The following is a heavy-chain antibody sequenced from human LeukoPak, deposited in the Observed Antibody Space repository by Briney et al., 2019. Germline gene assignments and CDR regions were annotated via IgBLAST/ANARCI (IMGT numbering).Heavy chain of an antibody. CDR2: IYYSGST. V-gene: IGHV4-30-4*01. CDR1: GGSTSSGDYY. CDR3: ARAGRILWFGELLS. J-gene: IGHJ4*02. D-gene: IGHD3-10*01. Sequence: SQTLSLTCTVSGGSTSSGDYYWSWIRQPPGKGLEWIGYIYYSGSTYYNPPLKSRVTISVDTSKNQFSLKLSSVTAADTAVYYCARAGRILWFGELLSWGQGTLVTVSS.